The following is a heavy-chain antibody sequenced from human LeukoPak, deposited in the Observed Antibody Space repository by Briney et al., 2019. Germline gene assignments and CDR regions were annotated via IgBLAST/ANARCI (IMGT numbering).Heavy chain of an antibody. V-gene: IGHV3-9*01. CDR2: ISWNSGSI. Sequence: GRSLRLSCAASGFTFDDYAMHWVRQAPGKGLEWVSGISWNSGSIGYADSVKGRFTISRDNAKNSLYLQMNSLRAEDTAIYYCARGSHDAFDIWGQGTMVTVSS. J-gene: IGHJ3*02. CDR1: GFTFDDYA. D-gene: IGHD3-10*01. CDR3: ARGSHDAFDI.